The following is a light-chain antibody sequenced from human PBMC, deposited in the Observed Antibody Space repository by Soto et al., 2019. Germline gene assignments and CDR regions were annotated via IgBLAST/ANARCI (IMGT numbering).Light chain of an antibody. CDR3: QQYDTSPPT. CDR1: QTIASRY. CDR2: RTF. V-gene: IGKV3-20*01. Sequence: EIVLTQSPGTLSLSPGERATLSCRASQTIASRYLAWNQHQPGQAPRLLIYRTFARAPGIPDRFSGGGSGTDFTLTISRLEREDFAVYYCQQYDTSPPTFGQGTRLDIK. J-gene: IGKJ5*01.